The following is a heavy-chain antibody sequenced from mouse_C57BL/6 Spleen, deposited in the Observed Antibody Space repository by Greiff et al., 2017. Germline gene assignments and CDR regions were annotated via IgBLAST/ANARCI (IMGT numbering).Heavy chain of an antibody. V-gene: IGHV5-6*01. Sequence: EVKLVESGGDLVKPGGSLKLSCAASGFTFSSYGMSWVRQTPDKRLEWVATISSGGSYTYYPDSVKGRFTISRDNAKNTLYLQMSSLKSEDTAMYYCARQDDGYSYAMDYWGQGTSVTVSS. J-gene: IGHJ4*01. CDR1: GFTFSSYG. D-gene: IGHD2-3*01. CDR3: ARQDDGYSYAMDY. CDR2: ISSGGSYT.